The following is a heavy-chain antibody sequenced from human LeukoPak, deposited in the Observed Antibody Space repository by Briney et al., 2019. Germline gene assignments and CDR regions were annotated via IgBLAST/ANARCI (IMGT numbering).Heavy chain of an antibody. V-gene: IGHV3-7*02. CDR3: ASSTGGQNY. D-gene: IGHD7-27*01. Sequence: TGGSLRLSCAASGFTFIGYWMSWVRQAPGKGLEYVANIKEDGSEKYYVDSVRGRFTISRDNAKNTLYLQMNSLRVEDTAVYYCASSTGGQNYWGQGTLVTVS. J-gene: IGHJ4*02. CDR2: IKEDGSEK. CDR1: GFTFIGYW.